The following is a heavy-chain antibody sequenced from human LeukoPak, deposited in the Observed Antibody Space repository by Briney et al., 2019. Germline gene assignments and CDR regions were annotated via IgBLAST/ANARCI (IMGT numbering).Heavy chain of an antibody. CDR2: ISAYNGNT. Sequence: GASVKVSRKASGYTFTSYGISWVRQAPGQGLEWMGWISAYNGNTNYAQKLQGRVTMTTDTSTSTAYMELRSLRSDDTAVYHCARVAVAVNYFDYWGQGTLVTVSS. D-gene: IGHD6-19*01. J-gene: IGHJ4*02. V-gene: IGHV1-18*01. CDR3: ARVAVAVNYFDY. CDR1: GYTFTSYG.